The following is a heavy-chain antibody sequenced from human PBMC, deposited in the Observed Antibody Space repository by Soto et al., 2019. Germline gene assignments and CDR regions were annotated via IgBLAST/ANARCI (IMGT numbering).Heavy chain of an antibody. Sequence: SETLSLTCAVSGGSISSGGYSWSWIRQPPGKGLEWIGYIYHSGSTYYNPSLKSRVTISVDRSKNQFSLKLSSVTAADTAVYYCARDQETGALDYWGQGTLVTGSS. CDR3: ARDQETGALDY. V-gene: IGHV4-30-2*01. CDR2: IYHSGST. CDR1: GGSISSGGYS. D-gene: IGHD7-27*01. J-gene: IGHJ4*02.